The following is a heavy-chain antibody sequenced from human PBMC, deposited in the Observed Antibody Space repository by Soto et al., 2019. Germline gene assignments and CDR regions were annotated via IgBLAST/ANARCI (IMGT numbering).Heavy chain of an antibody. Sequence: QVQLQESGPGMVKPSQTLSLTCTVSGGCISSGDYYWSWIRQSPGTGLEWIGYIFYTGSTYYNPSLRSRLAISVDTSKNQFSLKLSTVTAADAAVYYCAREPLKWYGMDVWGQGTTVTVSS. CDR2: IFYTGST. CDR3: AREPLKWYGMDV. D-gene: IGHD1-26*01. J-gene: IGHJ6*02. CDR1: GGCISSGDYY. V-gene: IGHV4-30-4*01.